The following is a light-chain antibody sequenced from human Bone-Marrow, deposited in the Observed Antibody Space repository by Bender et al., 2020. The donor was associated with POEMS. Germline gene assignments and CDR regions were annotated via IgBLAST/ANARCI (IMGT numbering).Light chain of an antibody. CDR1: KLGDKY. CDR3: SSYAGRNNFVV. J-gene: IGLJ2*01. V-gene: IGLV3-1*01. Sequence: SYELTQSPSVSVSPGQTASITCSGDKLGDKYVCWYQQKPGQSPVLVISQDSDRPSGISERFSGSNSGNTASLTVSGLQAEDEADYYCSSYAGRNNFVVFGGGTKLTVL. CDR2: QDS.